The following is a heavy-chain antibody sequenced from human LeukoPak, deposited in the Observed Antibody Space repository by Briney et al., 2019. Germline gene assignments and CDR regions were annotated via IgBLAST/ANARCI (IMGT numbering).Heavy chain of an antibody. V-gene: IGHV3-7*01. J-gene: IGHJ4*02. Sequence: GGSLRLSCAASGFTFSSYWMNWVRQAPGKGLEWVANINQDGTEKYYVGSVRGRFTISRDNAKNSLYLQMNSLRAEDTAVYYCARDVLAGTFDYWGQGTLVTVSS. CDR3: ARDVLAGTFDY. CDR2: INQDGTEK. CDR1: GFTFSSYW. D-gene: IGHD6-19*01.